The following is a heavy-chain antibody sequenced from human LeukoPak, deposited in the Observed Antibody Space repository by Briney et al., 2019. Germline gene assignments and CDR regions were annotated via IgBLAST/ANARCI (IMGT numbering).Heavy chain of an antibody. CDR1: GYTFISYD. J-gene: IGHJ4*02. V-gene: IGHV1-8*01. D-gene: IGHD2-15*01. Sequence: ASVKVSCKASGYTFISYDINWVRQATGQGLEWMGWMNPNSGNTGYAQKFQGRVTMTRNTSISTAYMELRSLRSEDTAVYYCARAGGYCGRISCPYYFDYWGQGTLVTVSS. CDR3: ARAGGYCGRISCPYYFDY. CDR2: MNPNSGNT.